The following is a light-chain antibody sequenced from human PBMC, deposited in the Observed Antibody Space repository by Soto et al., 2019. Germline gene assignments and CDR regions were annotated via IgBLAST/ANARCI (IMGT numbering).Light chain of an antibody. CDR1: QDISNY. V-gene: IGKV1-27*01. Sequence: DIQMTQSPSSLSASVGDRVTITCRASQDISNYLAWYQQKPGKVPKLLIYAASTLQSGVPSRFSGSGSGTDFTLAICRLQPGEGATYDCEMYTGVPRTVGQGTTGDIK. J-gene: IGKJ1*01. CDR2: AAS. CDR3: EMYTGVPRT.